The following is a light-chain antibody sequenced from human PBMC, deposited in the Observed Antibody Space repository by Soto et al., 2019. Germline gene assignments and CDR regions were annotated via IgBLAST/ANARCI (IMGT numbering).Light chain of an antibody. CDR3: QLYSSSPHMST. Sequence: EIVLTQSPGTLSLSPGERATLSCRTSQSVTNTYLAWYQQKPGQTPRLLIYAASSRATGTPDRFSGSWSGTDFTLTISRLEPEDFAVYYCQLYSSSPHMSTFGKGTKLELK. J-gene: IGKJ2*01. CDR1: QSVTNTY. V-gene: IGKV3-20*01. CDR2: AAS.